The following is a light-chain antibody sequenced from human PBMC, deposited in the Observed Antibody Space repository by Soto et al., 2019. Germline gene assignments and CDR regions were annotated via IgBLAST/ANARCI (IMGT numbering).Light chain of an antibody. CDR3: TSYVGNDIWV. V-gene: IGLV2-8*01. CDR2: EVT. CDR1: SSDVGAYKY. Sequence: QSALTQPPSASGSPGPSVTISCTGTSSDVGAYKYVSWYQQYPGKAPKLMIYEVTKRPSGVPDRFSGSKSGNTASLTVSGLQAEDEADYYGTSYVGNDIWVFGGGTKLTVL. J-gene: IGLJ3*02.